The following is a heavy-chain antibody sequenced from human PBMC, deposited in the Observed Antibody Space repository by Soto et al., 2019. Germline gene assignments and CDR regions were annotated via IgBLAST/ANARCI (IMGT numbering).Heavy chain of an antibody. V-gene: IGHV1-18*01. D-gene: IGHD4-17*01. CDR3: ARARATVTTERALGY. J-gene: IGHJ4*02. CDR2: TSVYNGDS. Sequence: QVQLVQSGPEVKKPGASVKVSCKTSGYTFYSYDITWVRQAPGQGLEWMGTTSVYNGDSNVAQNLQGRVTMTIDKSTAIAYMDLKNLTSDDTAVYYCARARATVTTERALGYWGQGTLVTVSS. CDR1: GYTFYSYD.